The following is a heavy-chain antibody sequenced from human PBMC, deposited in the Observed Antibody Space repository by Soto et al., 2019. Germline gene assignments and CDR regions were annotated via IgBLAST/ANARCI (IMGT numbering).Heavy chain of an antibody. CDR2: ISSSSSYI. Sequence: EVQLVESGGGLVKPGGSLRLSCAASGFTFSSYSMNWVRQAPGKGLEWVSSISSSSSYIYYADSVKGRFTISRDNAKNSLYLQMKCLRAEDTAVYYGASTIVRVVITPSGMDVWGQGTTVTVSS. CDR3: ASTIVRVVITPSGMDV. D-gene: IGHD3-10*01. CDR1: GFTFSSYS. J-gene: IGHJ6*02. V-gene: IGHV3-21*01.